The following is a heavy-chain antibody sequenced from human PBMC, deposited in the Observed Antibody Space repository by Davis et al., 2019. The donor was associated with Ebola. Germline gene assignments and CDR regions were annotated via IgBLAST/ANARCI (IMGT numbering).Heavy chain of an antibody. D-gene: IGHD5-12*01. Sequence: GGSLRLSCAASGFTFSSYAMSWVRQAPGKGLEWVSAISGSGGSTYYADSVKGRFTISRDNSKNTLYLQMNSLRAEDTAVYYCARGASGYDTYYYGMDVWGQGTTVTVSS. V-gene: IGHV3-23*01. J-gene: IGHJ6*02. CDR3: ARGASGYDTYYYGMDV. CDR1: GFTFSSYA. CDR2: ISGSGGST.